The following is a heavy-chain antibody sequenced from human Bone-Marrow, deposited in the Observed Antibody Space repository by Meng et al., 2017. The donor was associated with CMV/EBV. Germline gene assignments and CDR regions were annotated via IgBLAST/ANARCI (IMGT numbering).Heavy chain of an antibody. Sequence: SVKVSCKASGGTFSSYAISWVRQAPGQGLEWMGGIIPIFGTANYAQKFQGRVTMTRDTSTSTVYMELSSLRSEDTAVYYCARGYYDSSGYHDHEIDWVWGQGTLVTVSS. V-gene: IGHV1-69*05. CDR3: ARGYYDSSGYHDHEIDWV. D-gene: IGHD3-22*01. J-gene: IGHJ4*02. CDR1: GGTFSSYA. CDR2: IIPIFGTA.